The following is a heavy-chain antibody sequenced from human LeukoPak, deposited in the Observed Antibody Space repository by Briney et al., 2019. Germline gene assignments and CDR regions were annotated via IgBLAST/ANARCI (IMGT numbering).Heavy chain of an antibody. Sequence: GGSLRLSCAASGFTFSSYAMSWVRQAPGKGLEWVSAISGSGGNTYYADSVKGRFTISRDNAKSSVFLQMNSLRAEDTAVYYCARRGYTFDYWGLGTLVTVSS. J-gene: IGHJ4*02. V-gene: IGHV3-23*01. D-gene: IGHD5-24*01. CDR3: ARRGYTFDY. CDR2: ISGSGGNT. CDR1: GFTFSSYA.